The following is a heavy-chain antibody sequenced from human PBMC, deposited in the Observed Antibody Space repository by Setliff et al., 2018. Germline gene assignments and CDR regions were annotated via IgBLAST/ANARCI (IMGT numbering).Heavy chain of an antibody. J-gene: IGHJ4*02. CDR1: GYRFTTYG. V-gene: IGHV1-18*01. D-gene: IGHD6-13*01. CDR3: ARGGMAAAGRKGVFEY. Sequence: ASVKVSCKASGYRFTTYGINWVRQAPGQGLEWMGWISPYNGNTKYAQKFQGRVTMTADTSTSTFYMELSMLRSEDTAVYYCARGGMAAAGRKGVFEYWGQGSLVTVSS. CDR2: ISPYNGNT.